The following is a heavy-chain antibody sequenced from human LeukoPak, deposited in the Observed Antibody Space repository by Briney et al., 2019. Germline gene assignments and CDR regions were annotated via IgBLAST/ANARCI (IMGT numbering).Heavy chain of an antibody. V-gene: IGHV1-2*02. Sequence: ASVKVSCKASGYTFTGYYMHWVRPAPGQGLEWMGWINPNSGGTNYAQKFQGRVTMTRDTSISTAYMELSRLRSDDTAVYYCARANVVVPAAQEPDNWFDPWGQGILVTVSS. D-gene: IGHD2-2*01. CDR2: INPNSGGT. CDR1: GYTFTGYY. J-gene: IGHJ5*02. CDR3: ARANVVVPAAQEPDNWFDP.